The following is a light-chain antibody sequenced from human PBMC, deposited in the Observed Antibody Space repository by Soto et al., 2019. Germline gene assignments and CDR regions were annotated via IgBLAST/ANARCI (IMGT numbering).Light chain of an antibody. CDR1: QSVNSY. CDR2: DAS. J-gene: IGKJ1*01. Sequence: EIVMTQSPGTLSLSPVERATLSCRASQSVNSYLAWYQQKPGQAPRLLISDASDRATGIPDRFSGSGSGTDFTLTISRLVPEDFAVYYCQQYGDSPVTFGQGTKVDI. CDR3: QQYGDSPVT. V-gene: IGKV3-20*01.